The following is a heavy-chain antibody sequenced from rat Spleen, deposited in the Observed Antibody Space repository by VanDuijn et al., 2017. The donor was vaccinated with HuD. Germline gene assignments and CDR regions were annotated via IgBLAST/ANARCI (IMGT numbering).Heavy chain of an antibody. CDR3: ARWKYTTDWFAF. Sequence: VQLKESGPGLVQPSQTLSLTCTVPGFSLTNSHVHWVRQPPGKGLEWMGVMWSGESTAYNSALKSRLSISRDTSKSQVFLEMSSLQTEDTAMYFCARWKYTTDWFAFWGQGTLVTVSS. V-gene: IGHV2S63*01. CDR1: GFSLTNSH. J-gene: IGHJ3*01. CDR2: MWSGEST. D-gene: IGHD1-6*01.